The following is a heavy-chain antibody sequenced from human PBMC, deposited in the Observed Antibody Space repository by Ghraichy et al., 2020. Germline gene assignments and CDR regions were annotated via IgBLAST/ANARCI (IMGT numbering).Heavy chain of an antibody. V-gene: IGHV4-30-4*01. CDR1: GGSISSGDYY. CDR2: IYYSGST. J-gene: IGHJ6*02. D-gene: IGHD3-10*01. CDR3: ASGGWFGESYGMDV. Sequence: SQTLSLTCTVSGGSISSGDYYWSWIRQPPGKGLEWIGYIYYSGSTYYNPSLKSRVTISVDTSKNQFSLKLSSVTAADTAVYYCASGGWFGESYGMDVWGQGTTVTVSS.